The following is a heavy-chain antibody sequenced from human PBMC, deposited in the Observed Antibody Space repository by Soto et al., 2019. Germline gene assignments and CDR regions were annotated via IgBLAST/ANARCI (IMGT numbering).Heavy chain of an antibody. CDR2: ISSSSSTI. Sequence: EVQLVESGGGLVQPGGSLRLSCAASGFTFSSYSMNWVRQAPGKGLEWVSYISSSSSTIYYADSVKGRFTISRDNAKNSLYLQMNSLRAEDTAVYYCARDNMVDIVVTIFFDYWGQGTLVTVSS. CDR3: ARDNMVDIVVTIFFDY. V-gene: IGHV3-48*01. J-gene: IGHJ4*02. CDR1: GFTFSSYS. D-gene: IGHD5-12*01.